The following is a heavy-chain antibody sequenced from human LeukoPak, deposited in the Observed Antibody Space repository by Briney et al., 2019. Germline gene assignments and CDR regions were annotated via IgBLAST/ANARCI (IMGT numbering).Heavy chain of an antibody. J-gene: IGHJ4*02. CDR3: ARHRRRATGGFDY. Sequence: SVTLSLTCTVSGGSISSSSYYWGWIRQPPGKGLEWIGSIYYSGSTCYNPSLKSRVTISVDTSKNQFSLKLSSVTAADTAVYYCARHRRRATGGFDYWGQGTLVTVSS. CDR1: GGSISSSSYY. CDR2: IYYSGST. V-gene: IGHV4-39*01. D-gene: IGHD1-14*01.